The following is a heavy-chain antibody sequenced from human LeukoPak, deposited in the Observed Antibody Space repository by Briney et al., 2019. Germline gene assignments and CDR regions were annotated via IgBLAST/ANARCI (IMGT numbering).Heavy chain of an antibody. J-gene: IGHJ3*02. CDR2: IHHSGST. CDR1: GGSISSGGYS. V-gene: IGHV4-30-2*01. D-gene: IGHD4-17*01. Sequence: SETLSLTCTVSGGSISSGGYSWSWIRQPPGKGLEWIGYIHHSGSTYYNPSLKSRVTISVDRSKNQFSLKLSSVTAADTAVYYCTMTTVTSGAFDIWGQGTMVTVSS. CDR3: TMTTVTSGAFDI.